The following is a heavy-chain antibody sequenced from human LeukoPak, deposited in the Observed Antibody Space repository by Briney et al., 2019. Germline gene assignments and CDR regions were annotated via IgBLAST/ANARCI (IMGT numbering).Heavy chain of an antibody. CDR1: GGSISSSDW. V-gene: IGHV4-4*02. Sequence: SETLSLTCAVSGGSISSSDWWNWVRQAPGKGLEWIGEIYHSGTTNYKPSLKSRVTISGDTSKNQFSLKLSSVTAADTAVYYCARGNSSGYHYRDYFDYWGQGTLVTVSS. D-gene: IGHD3-22*01. J-gene: IGHJ4*02. CDR2: IYHSGTT. CDR3: ARGNSSGYHYRDYFDY.